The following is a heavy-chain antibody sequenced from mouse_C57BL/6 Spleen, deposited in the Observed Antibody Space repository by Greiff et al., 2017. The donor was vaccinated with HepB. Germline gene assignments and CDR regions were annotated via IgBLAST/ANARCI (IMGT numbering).Heavy chain of an antibody. Sequence: DVMLVESGGGLVQPGGSLKLSCAASGFTFSDYGMAWVRQAPRKGPEWVAFISNLAYSIYYADTVTGRFTISRENAKNTLYLEMSSLRSEDTAMYYCARHGGKETWFAYWGQGTLVTVSA. V-gene: IGHV5-15*01. CDR3: ARHGGKETWFAY. CDR1: GFTFSDYG. J-gene: IGHJ3*01. D-gene: IGHD1-1*02. CDR2: ISNLAYSI.